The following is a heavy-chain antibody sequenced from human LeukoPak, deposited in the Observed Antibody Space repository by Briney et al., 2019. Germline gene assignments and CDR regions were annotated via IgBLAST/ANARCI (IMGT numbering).Heavy chain of an antibody. J-gene: IGHJ4*02. CDR1: GFTFSDYY. V-gene: IGHV3-11*01. D-gene: IGHD6-19*01. Sequence: GGFLRLSCAASGFTFSDYYMSWIRQAPGKGLEWVSFISSSGSTIYYADSVKGRFTISRDNAKNSLYLQMNSLRAEDTAVYYCARCSPYSSGPHYWGQGTLVTVSS. CDR3: ARCSPYSSGPHY. CDR2: ISSSGSTI.